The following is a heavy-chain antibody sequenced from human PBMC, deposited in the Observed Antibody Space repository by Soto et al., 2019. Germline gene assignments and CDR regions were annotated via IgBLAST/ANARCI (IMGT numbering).Heavy chain of an antibody. Sequence: ASVKVSCKASGYTFTGYYMHWVRQAPGQGLEWMGWINPNSGGTNYAQKFQGWVTMTRDTSISTAYMELSRLRSDDTAVYYCARDLSTGYYYDSSGYPDYWGQG. CDR3: ARDLSTGYYYDSSGYPDY. CDR1: GYTFTGYY. J-gene: IGHJ4*02. D-gene: IGHD3-22*01. V-gene: IGHV1-2*04. CDR2: INPNSGGT.